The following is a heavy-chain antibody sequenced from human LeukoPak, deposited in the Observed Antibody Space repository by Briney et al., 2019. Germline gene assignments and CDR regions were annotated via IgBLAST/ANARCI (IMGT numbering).Heavy chain of an antibody. CDR3: ARAYYESSAYRHAVYFDY. J-gene: IGHJ4*02. Sequence: ASVKVSCKASGYTFNSSYMHWVRQAPGQGLEWLGIINPSDDSTRYAQKFQGRVTMTKDTSTNTVYMHLSSLSSDDTAVYYCARAYYESSAYRHAVYFDYWGQGTLVTVSS. CDR2: INPSDDST. CDR1: GYTFNSSY. V-gene: IGHV1-46*02. D-gene: IGHD3-22*01.